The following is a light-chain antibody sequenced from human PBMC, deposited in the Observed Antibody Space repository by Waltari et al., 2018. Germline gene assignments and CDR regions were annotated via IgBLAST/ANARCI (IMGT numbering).Light chain of an antibody. V-gene: IGKV4-1*01. CDR1: QSVLYSSNNKNY. CDR2: WAS. J-gene: IGKJ4*01. CDR3: QQYYSYPIT. Sequence: DIVMTQSPDSLSVSLGERATINCKSSQSVLYSSNNKNYFSWYQQKPGQPPKRLIFWASTRNSGVPDRFSGSGSGTDFTLTISSLQAEDVAVYYCQQYYSYPITFGGGTKVEI.